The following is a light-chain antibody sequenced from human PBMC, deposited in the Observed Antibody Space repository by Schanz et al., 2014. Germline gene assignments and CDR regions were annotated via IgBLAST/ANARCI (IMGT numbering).Light chain of an antibody. J-gene: IGKJ3*01. V-gene: IGKV3D-15*01. CDR2: DAS. CDR3: QQYNNWPVT. CDR1: QSVSSN. Sequence: ETVMTQSPATLSVSPGERATLSCRASQSVSSNLAWYQQKPGQAPRLLIYDASNRATGIPARFSGSGSGTEFTLTISSLQSEDVAVYYCQQYNNWPVTFGPGTKVDIK.